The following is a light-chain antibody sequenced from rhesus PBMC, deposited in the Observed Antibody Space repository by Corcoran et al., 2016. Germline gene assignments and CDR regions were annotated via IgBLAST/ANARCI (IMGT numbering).Light chain of an antibody. V-gene: IGLV1S4*01. J-gene: IGLJ1*01. CDR2: YSN. Sequence: QSVLTQPPSASGTPGQSVIISCSGSSSNIGSTDVYWYQQCPGTAPKLLIYYSNKRPSGVPDRFSGPKSGTSGSLAISGLRPEDEADYYCAAWDDRLRGYIFGAGTRTTVL. CDR1: SSNIGSTD. CDR3: AAWDDRLRGYI.